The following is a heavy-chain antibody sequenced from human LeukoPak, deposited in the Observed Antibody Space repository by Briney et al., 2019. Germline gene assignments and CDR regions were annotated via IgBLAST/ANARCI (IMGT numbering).Heavy chain of an antibody. D-gene: IGHD6-13*01. CDR2: ISYDGGNK. CDR1: GFTFSSYA. CDR3: ARGKAAYRLNNWFDP. V-gene: IGHV3-30*01. J-gene: IGHJ5*02. Sequence: PGGSLRLSCAASGFTFSSYAMHWVRQAPGKGLEWVAVISYDGGNKYYADSVKGRFTISRDNSKNTLYLQMNSLRAEDTAVYYCARGKAAYRLNNWFDPWGQGTLVTVSS.